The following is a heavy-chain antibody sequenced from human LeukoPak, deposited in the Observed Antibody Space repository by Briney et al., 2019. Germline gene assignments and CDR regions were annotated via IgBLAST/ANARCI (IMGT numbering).Heavy chain of an antibody. CDR2: INHSGST. V-gene: IGHV4-34*01. J-gene: IGHJ3*02. CDR1: GGSFSGYY. CDR3: ARKGGFYCTNGVCYRKDAFDI. Sequence: SETLSLTCAVYGGSFSGYYWSWIRQPPGKGLEWIGEINHSGSTNYNPSLKSRVTISVDTSKNQFSLKLSSVTAADTAVYYCARKGGFYCTNGVCYRKDAFDIWGQGTMVTVSS. D-gene: IGHD2-8*01.